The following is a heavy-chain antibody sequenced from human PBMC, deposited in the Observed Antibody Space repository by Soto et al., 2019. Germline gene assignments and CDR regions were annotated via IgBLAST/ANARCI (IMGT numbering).Heavy chain of an antibody. Sequence: PSETLSLTCTVSGGSIYRSGYYWGWIRQPPGRGLEWIGNIDYNGVTYSNPSLKSRVTISRDTSKNQFSLKLTSVTAADTALYYCGKVLVGATGHTHSDSWGPGPLVTVSS. D-gene: IGHD2-15*01. V-gene: IGHV4-39*01. CDR3: GKVLVGATGHTHSDS. CDR1: GGSIYRSGYY. CDR2: IDYNGVT. J-gene: IGHJ4*02.